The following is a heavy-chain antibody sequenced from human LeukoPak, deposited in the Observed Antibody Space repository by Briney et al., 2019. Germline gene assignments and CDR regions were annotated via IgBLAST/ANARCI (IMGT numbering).Heavy chain of an antibody. D-gene: IGHD3-10*01. J-gene: IGHJ4*02. CDR2: IYYSGST. CDR3: ARRSRSSDFDY. Sequence: KASETLSLTCTVSGGSISSYYWSWIRQPPGKGLEWIGYIYYSGSTNYNPSLKSRVTISVDTSKNQFSLKLSSVTAADTAVYYCARRSRSSDFDYWGQGTLVTVSS. V-gene: IGHV4-59*01. CDR1: GGSISSYY.